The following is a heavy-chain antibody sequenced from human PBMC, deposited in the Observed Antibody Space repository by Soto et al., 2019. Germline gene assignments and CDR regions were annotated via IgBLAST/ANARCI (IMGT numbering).Heavy chain of an antibody. CDR3: ARTMTPEGAFDI. CDR2: IYYSGST. CDR1: GGSISSSSYY. J-gene: IGHJ3*02. V-gene: IGHV4-39*01. Sequence: SETLSLTCTVSGGSISSSSYYWGWIRQPPGKGLEWIGSIYYSGSTYYNPSLKSRVTISADTSKNQFSLKLSSVTAADTAVYYCARTMTPEGAFDIWGQGTMVTVSS. D-gene: IGHD4-17*01.